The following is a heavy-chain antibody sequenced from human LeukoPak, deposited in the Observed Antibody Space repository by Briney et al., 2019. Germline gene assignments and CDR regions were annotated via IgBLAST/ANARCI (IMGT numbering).Heavy chain of an antibody. CDR1: GFSFSDFA. Sequence: GGSLRLSCAASGFSFSDFAMHWVRQAPGKGLEWVSVIYSGGSTYYADSVKGRFTISRHNSKNTLYLQMNSLRAEDTAVYYCARITVNCSGGSCYPNWFDPWGQGTLVTVSS. J-gene: IGHJ5*02. CDR3: ARITVNCSGGSCYPNWFDP. CDR2: IYSGGST. D-gene: IGHD2-15*01. V-gene: IGHV3-53*04.